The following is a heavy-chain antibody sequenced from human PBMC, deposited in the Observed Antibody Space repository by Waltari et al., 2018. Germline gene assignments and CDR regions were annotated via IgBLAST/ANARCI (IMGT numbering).Heavy chain of an antibody. Sequence: QVQLQQWGAGLLKPSETLSLTCAVYGGSFSGYYWSWIRQPPGKGLEWIGEINHSGRTTHNPSPSSRVTISVDTSKNHFSLKLSSVTAADTAVYYCARGGYGSAPFYYYYYYMDVWGKGTTVTVSS. CDR2: INHSGRT. CDR3: ARGGYGSAPFYYYYYYMDV. CDR1: GGSFSGYY. J-gene: IGHJ6*03. D-gene: IGHD3-10*01. V-gene: IGHV4-34*01.